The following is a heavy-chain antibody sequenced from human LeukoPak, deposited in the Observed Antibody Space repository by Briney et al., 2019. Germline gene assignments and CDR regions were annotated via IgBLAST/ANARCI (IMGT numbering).Heavy chain of an antibody. CDR3: AKRSFIGGDSSGYGTDY. Sequence: GGSLRLSCAASGFTFSSYEMNWVRQAPGKGLEWVSYISSSGSTIYYADSVKGRFTISRDNAKNSLYLQMNSLRAEDTAVYYCAKRSFIGGDSSGYGTDYWGQGTLVTVSS. CDR2: ISSSGSTI. CDR1: GFTFSSYE. D-gene: IGHD3-22*01. J-gene: IGHJ4*02. V-gene: IGHV3-48*03.